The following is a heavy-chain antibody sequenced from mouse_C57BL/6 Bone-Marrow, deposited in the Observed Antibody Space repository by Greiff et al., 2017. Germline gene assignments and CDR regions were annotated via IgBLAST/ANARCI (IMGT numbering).Heavy chain of an antibody. V-gene: IGHV1-15*01. CDR1: GYTFTDYE. CDR3: TRGFITTVVARYFDV. J-gene: IGHJ1*03. D-gene: IGHD1-1*01. Sequence: VQLQQSGAELVRPGASVTLSCKASGYTFTDYEMHWVKQTPVHGLEWIGAIDPETGGTAYNQKFKGKAILTADKSSSTAYMELRSLTSEYSAVYYCTRGFITTVVARYFDVWGTGTTVTVAS. CDR2: IDPETGGT.